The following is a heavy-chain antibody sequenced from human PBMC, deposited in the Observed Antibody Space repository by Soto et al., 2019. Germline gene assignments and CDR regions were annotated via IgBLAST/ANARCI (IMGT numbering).Heavy chain of an antibody. CDR3: ARGGYYYGSGSYDNSFLPRYGMDV. V-gene: IGHV1-18*04. J-gene: IGHJ6*02. CDR1: GYTFTSYG. CDR2: ISAYNGNT. D-gene: IGHD3-10*01. Sequence: ASVKVSCKASGYTFTSYGISWVRQAPGQGLEWMGWISAYNGNTNYAQKFQGRVTITADESTSTAYMELSSLRSEDTAVYYCARGGYYYGSGSYDNSFLPRYGMDVCGQGPTLTVSS.